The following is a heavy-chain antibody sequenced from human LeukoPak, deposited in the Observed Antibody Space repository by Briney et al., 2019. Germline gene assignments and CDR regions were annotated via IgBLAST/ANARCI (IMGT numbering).Heavy chain of an antibody. D-gene: IGHD3-10*01. V-gene: IGHV3-30-3*01. CDR2: ISYDGSNK. Sequence: GGSLRLSCAASGFTFSSYAMHWVRQAPGKGLEWVAVISYDGSNKYYADSVKGRFTISRDNSKNTLYLQMDSLRAEDTAVYYCARDFSGSGRRLDYWGQGTLVTVSS. CDR3: ARDFSGSGRRLDY. CDR1: GFTFSSYA. J-gene: IGHJ4*02.